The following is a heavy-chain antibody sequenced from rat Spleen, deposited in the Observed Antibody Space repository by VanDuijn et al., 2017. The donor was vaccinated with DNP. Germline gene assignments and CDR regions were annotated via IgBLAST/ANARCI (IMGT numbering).Heavy chain of an antibody. CDR2: ITSSGGST. D-gene: IGHD1-4*01. J-gene: IGHJ3*01. V-gene: IGHV5-31*01. CDR1: GFTFNNKW. Sequence: EVQLVESGGDLVQPGRSLKLSCVASGFTFNNKWMTWIRQVPGKGLEWVASITSSGGSTYYPDSVKGRFTISRDNANRTLYLQMDSLRSEDTATYYCATSPGPNWFAYWGQGTLVTVSS. CDR3: ATSPGPNWFAY.